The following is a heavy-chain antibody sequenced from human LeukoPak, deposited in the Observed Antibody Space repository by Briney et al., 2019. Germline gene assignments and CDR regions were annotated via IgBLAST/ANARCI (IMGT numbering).Heavy chain of an antibody. CDR2: FDPEDGET. J-gene: IGHJ4*02. D-gene: IGHD3-22*01. V-gene: IGHV1-24*01. CDR3: ATGAITTSDFDY. Sequence: ASVKVSCKVSGYTLTELSMHWVRQAPGKGLEWMGGFDPEDGETIYAQKFQGRATMTEDTSTDTAYMELSSLRSEDTAVYYCATGAITTSDFDYWGQGTLVTVSS. CDR1: GYTLTELS.